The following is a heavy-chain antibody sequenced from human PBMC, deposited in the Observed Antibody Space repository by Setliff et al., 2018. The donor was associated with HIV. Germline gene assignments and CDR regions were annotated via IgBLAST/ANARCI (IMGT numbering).Heavy chain of an antibody. D-gene: IGHD6-13*01. CDR3: ASGSLFIAAGSVYYYYMDV. V-gene: IGHV3-33*05. Sequence: GGSLRLSCAASGFTFSTYGMHWVRQTPGKGLEWVAVISYDGSNKYYADSVKGRFTISRDNAKNSLYLQMNSLSAEDTAVYYCASGSLFIAAGSVYYYYMDVWGKGTTVTVSS. CDR2: ISYDGSNK. CDR1: GFTFSTYG. J-gene: IGHJ6*03.